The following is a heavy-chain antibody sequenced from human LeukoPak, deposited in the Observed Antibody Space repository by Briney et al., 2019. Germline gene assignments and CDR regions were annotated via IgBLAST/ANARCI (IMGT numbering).Heavy chain of an antibody. CDR3: ARGHYYGSGSYSAFDN. V-gene: IGHV4-59*01. D-gene: IGHD3-10*01. Sequence: PSETLSLTCTVSGGSMSSYYWSWIRQPPGKGLEWIGYIYCSGSTYYNPSLKSRVTISVDTSKNQFSLKVRSVTAADTAVYYCARGHYYGSGSYSAFDNWGQGTLVTVSS. CDR1: GGSMSSYY. CDR2: IYCSGST. J-gene: IGHJ4*02.